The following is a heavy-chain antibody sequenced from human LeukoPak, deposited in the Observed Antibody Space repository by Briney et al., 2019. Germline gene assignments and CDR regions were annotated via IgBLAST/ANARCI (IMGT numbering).Heavy chain of an antibody. J-gene: IGHJ5*02. D-gene: IGHD2-21*02. CDR2: ISTSNRYI. Sequence: KAGGSLRLSCAASGFTLSTFDMNWVRHAPGKGLEWVSSISTSNRYIYYSDSVKGRFTISRDNAKNPLYLQMNSLTVEYTAVYYWARADCGGYSCYLRHSWFDRWGQGTLVTVSS. V-gene: IGHV3-21*06. CDR3: ARADCGGYSCYLRHSWFDR. CDR1: GFTLSTFD.